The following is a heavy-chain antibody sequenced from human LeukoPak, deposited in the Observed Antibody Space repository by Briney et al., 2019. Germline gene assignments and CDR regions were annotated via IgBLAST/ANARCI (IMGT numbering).Heavy chain of an antibody. J-gene: IGHJ4*02. D-gene: IGHD3-9*01. V-gene: IGHV3-73*01. CDR2: IRSKANSYAT. CDR3: TRETELGIRY. Sequence: PGGSLRLSYAASGFTFSGSAMHWVRQASGKGLEWVGRIRSKANSYATAYAASVKGRFTISRDDSKNTAYLQMNSLKTEDTAVYYCTRETELGIRYWGQGTLVTVSS. CDR1: GFTFSGSA.